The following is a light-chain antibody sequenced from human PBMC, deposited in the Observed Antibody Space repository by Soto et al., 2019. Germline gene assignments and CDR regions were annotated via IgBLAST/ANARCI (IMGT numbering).Light chain of an antibody. J-gene: IGKJ5*01. CDR3: QQYYSIPIT. CDR1: QSVLYSSNNKNY. V-gene: IGKV4-1*01. CDR2: WSS. Sequence: DIVMTQSPDSLAVALGERATINCKSSQSVLYSSNNKNYLAWYQQKSGQPPKLLIYWSSTRESGVPDRFSGSGSGTDLTLTISSLQAEDVAAYYCQQYYSIPITFGQGTRLEIK.